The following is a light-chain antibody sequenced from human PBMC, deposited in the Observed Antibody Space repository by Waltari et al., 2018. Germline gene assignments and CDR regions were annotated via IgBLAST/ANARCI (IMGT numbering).Light chain of an antibody. CDR3: QNGVT. J-gene: IGKJ1*01. CDR2: AAS. V-gene: IGKV1-27*01. CDR1: KDISSY. Sequence: DLQITQSPSSLSAPVGDRATITCRAGKDISSYLTWYQQKPGKVPYLLIYAASTFQSGVPSRFSGSGSGTYFTLTISSLQPEDVATYYSQNGVTFGQGTKVEIK.